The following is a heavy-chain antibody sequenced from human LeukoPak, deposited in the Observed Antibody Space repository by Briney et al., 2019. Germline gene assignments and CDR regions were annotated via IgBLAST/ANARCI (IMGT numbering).Heavy chain of an antibody. D-gene: IGHD3-22*01. Sequence: GGSLRLSCAASGFTFSSYAMSWVRQAPGKGLEWVSAISGSGGSTYYADSVKGRFTISRDNSKNTLYLQMNSLRAEDTAVYYCAKCPQLTMMVVDRFDYWGQGTLVSVSS. CDR1: GFTFSSYA. J-gene: IGHJ4*02. CDR3: AKCPQLTMMVVDRFDY. V-gene: IGHV3-23*01. CDR2: ISGSGGST.